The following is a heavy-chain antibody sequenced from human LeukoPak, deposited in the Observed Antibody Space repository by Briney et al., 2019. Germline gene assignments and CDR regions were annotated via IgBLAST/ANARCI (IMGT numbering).Heavy chain of an antibody. CDR2: IKQDGSEK. D-gene: IGHD4-17*01. J-gene: IGHJ4*02. Sequence: GGSLRLSCAAPGFTFSNYWMSWVRQAPGKGLEWVANIKQDGSEKYYVDSVKGRFTISRDNAKNSLYLQMNSLRAEDTAVYYCATDKSYGDANDFWGQGTLVTVSS. V-gene: IGHV3-7*01. CDR1: GFTFSNYW. CDR3: ATDKSYGDANDF.